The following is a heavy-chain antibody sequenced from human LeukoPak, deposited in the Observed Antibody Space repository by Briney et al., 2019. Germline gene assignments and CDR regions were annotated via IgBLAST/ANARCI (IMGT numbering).Heavy chain of an antibody. D-gene: IGHD3-10*01. CDR3: AKDRVSMVRGVYYYYYYMDV. Sequence: GGSLRLSCAASGFTFSSYGMHWVRQAPGKGLEWVAFIRYDGSNKYYADFVKGRFTISRDNSKNTLYLQMNSLRAEDTAVFYCAKDRVSMVRGVYYYYYYMDVWGKGTTVTVSS. CDR2: IRYDGSNK. CDR1: GFTFSSYG. V-gene: IGHV3-30*02. J-gene: IGHJ6*03.